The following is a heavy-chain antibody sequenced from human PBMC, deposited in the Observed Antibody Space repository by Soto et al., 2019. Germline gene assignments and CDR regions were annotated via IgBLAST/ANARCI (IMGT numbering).Heavy chain of an antibody. CDR3: ARDKGTRRSYYYDSSGYYDY. D-gene: IGHD3-22*01. J-gene: IGHJ4*02. CDR1: GYTFTSYG. Sequence: GASVKVSCKASGYTFTSYGISWVRQAPGQGLEWMGWISAYNGNTNYAQKLQGRVTMTTDTSTSTAYMELRSLRSDDTAVYYCARDKGTRRSYYYDSSGYYDYWGQGTLVTAPQ. V-gene: IGHV1-18*04. CDR2: ISAYNGNT.